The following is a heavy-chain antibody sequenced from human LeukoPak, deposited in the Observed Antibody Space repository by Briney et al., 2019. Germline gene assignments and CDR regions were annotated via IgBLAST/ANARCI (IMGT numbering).Heavy chain of an antibody. CDR1: GDSISSWY. V-gene: IGHV4-59*08. D-gene: IGHD4-17*01. Sequence: SETLSLTCTVSGDSISSWYWSWIRQPPGKGLEWIGYIYYSGSTNYNPSLKSRVTISVDTSKNQFSLKLSSVTAADTAVYYCALRDDYGDHDAFDIWGQGTMVTVSS. CDR3: ALRDDYGDHDAFDI. J-gene: IGHJ3*02. CDR2: IYYSGST.